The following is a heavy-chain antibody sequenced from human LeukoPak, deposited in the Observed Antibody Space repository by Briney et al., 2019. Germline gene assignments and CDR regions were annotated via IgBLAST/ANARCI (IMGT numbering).Heavy chain of an antibody. V-gene: IGHV4-39*07. Sequence: SETLSLTCTVSGGSISSSSYYWGWIRQPPGKGLEWIGSIYYSGSTYYNPSLKSRVTISVDTSKNQFSLKLSSVTAADTAVYYRARGYYDILTGQRHYNSDWFDPWGQGTLVTVSS. CDR1: GGSISSSSYY. CDR2: IYYSGST. J-gene: IGHJ5*02. CDR3: ARGYYDILTGQRHYNSDWFDP. D-gene: IGHD3-9*01.